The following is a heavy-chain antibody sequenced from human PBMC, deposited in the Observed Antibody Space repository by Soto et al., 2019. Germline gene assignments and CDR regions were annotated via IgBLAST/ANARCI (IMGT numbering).Heavy chain of an antibody. J-gene: IGHJ4*02. D-gene: IGHD1-26*01. CDR1: GDIVSSNSAA. CDR2: TYYRSKWFN. V-gene: IGHV6-1*01. Sequence: SQTLSLTCAISGDIVSSNSAAWNWIRQSPSRGLEWLGRTYYRSKWFNDYAVSVNSRIIINPDTSKNQFSLQLNSVTPDDTAVYYCARAEEYSGSPFDFCGQGPLVTVYS. CDR3: ARAEEYSGSPFDF.